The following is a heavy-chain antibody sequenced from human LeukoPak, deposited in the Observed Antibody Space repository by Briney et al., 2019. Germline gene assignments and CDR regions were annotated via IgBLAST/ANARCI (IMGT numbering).Heavy chain of an antibody. V-gene: IGHV3-30-3*01. J-gene: IGHJ3*02. CDR3: ARVGSDDYGDYGVGAFDI. D-gene: IGHD4-17*01. Sequence: GGSLRLSCAASGFTFSSYAMHWVRQAPGKGLEWVAVISYDGSNKYYADSVKGRFTISRDNSKNTLYLQMNSLRAEDTAVYYCARVGSDDYGDYGVGAFDIWGQGTVVTVSS. CDR1: GFTFSSYA. CDR2: ISYDGSNK.